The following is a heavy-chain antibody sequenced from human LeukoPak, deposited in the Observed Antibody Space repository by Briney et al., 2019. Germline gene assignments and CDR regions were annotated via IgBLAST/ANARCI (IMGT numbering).Heavy chain of an antibody. Sequence: SETLSLTCTVSGGFISSSSYYWGWIRQPPGKGLEWIGSIYYSGSTYYNPSLKSRVTISVDTSKNQFSLKLSSVTAADTAVYYCARVPSYNWNPRGAFDIWGQGTMVTVSS. CDR1: GGFISSSSYY. CDR3: ARVPSYNWNPRGAFDI. V-gene: IGHV4-39*07. CDR2: IYYSGST. J-gene: IGHJ3*02. D-gene: IGHD1-20*01.